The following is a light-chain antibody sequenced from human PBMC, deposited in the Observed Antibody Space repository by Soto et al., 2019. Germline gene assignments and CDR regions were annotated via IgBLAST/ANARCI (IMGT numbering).Light chain of an antibody. CDR3: QQRFNWPPKYT. CDR1: QSVSSY. Sequence: EIVLTRSPATLSLSPGERATLSCRASQSVSSYLAWYQQKPGQAPRLLIYDASNRATGIPARFSGSGSGTDFTLTISSLEPEDFAVYYCQQRFNWPPKYTFGQGTKLEIK. CDR2: DAS. J-gene: IGKJ2*01. V-gene: IGKV3-11*01.